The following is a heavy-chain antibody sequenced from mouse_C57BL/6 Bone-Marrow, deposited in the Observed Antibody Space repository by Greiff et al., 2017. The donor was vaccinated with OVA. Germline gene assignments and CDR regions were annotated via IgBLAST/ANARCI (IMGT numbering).Heavy chain of an antibody. CDR3: ARHLYDGYPFDY. D-gene: IGHD2-3*01. CDR2: INPNNGGT. Sequence: QQSHGKSLEWIGDINPNNGGTSYNQKFKGKATLTVDKSSSTAYMELRSLTSEDSAVYYCARHLYDGYPFDYWGQGTTLTVSS. V-gene: IGHV1-26*01. J-gene: IGHJ2*01.